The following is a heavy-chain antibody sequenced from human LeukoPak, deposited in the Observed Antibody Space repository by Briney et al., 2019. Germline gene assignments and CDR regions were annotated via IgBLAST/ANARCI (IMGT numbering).Heavy chain of an antibody. CDR3: ANGSLYYDGSGSYYFSAIDP. V-gene: IGHV3-30*02. J-gene: IGHJ5*02. Sequence: GGSLRLSXAASGFTFSSYGMHWVRQAPGKGLEWVAFIRYDGSNKYYADSVKGRFTISRDNSKNTLYLQMNSLRAEDTAVYYCANGSLYYDGSGSYYFSAIDPWGQGTLVTVSS. CDR2: IRYDGSNK. CDR1: GFTFSSYG. D-gene: IGHD3-10*01.